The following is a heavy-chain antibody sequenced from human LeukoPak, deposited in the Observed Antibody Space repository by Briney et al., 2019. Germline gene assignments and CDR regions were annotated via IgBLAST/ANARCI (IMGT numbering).Heavy chain of an antibody. CDR1: GFTFSRCS. D-gene: IGHD4-11*01. Sequence: GGSLRLSCAASGFTFSRCSMNWVRQAPGKGLEWVSYISSSGSTIYYADSVKGRFTISRDNARNSLYLQMNSLRAEDTAVYYCARDRVTTSSWPRVEYYYMDVWGKGTTVTISS. CDR3: ARDRVTTSSWPRVEYYYMDV. CDR2: ISSSGSTI. J-gene: IGHJ6*03. V-gene: IGHV3-48*04.